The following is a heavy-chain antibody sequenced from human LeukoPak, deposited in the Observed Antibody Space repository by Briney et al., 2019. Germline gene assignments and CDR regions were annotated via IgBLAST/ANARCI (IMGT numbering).Heavy chain of an antibody. Sequence: GGSLRLSCAASGFTFSSYAMSWVRQALGKGLEWVSAISGSGGSTYYADSVKGRFTISRDNSKNTLYLQMNSLRAEDTAVYYCAAKKSGITMVRGVDWGQGTLVTVSS. CDR1: GFTFSSYA. CDR2: ISGSGGST. CDR3: AAKKSGITMVRGVD. V-gene: IGHV3-23*01. J-gene: IGHJ4*02. D-gene: IGHD3-10*01.